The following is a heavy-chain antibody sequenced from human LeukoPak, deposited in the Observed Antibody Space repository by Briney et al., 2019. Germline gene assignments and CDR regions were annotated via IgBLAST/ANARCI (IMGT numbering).Heavy chain of an antibody. V-gene: IGHV3-9*03. CDR1: VFTFDDYA. Sequence: GRSLRLSCAASVFTFDDYAMHWVRQAPGKGLEWVSGISWNSGSIGYADSVKGRFTISRDNAKNSLYLQMNSLRAEDMALYYCAKAKSYYDSSGYYFDYWGQGTLVTVSS. J-gene: IGHJ4*02. CDR2: ISWNSGSI. D-gene: IGHD3-22*01. CDR3: AKAKSYYDSSGYYFDY.